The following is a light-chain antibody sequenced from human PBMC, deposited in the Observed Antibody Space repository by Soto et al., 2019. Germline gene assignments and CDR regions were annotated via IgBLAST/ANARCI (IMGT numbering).Light chain of an antibody. CDR3: QQRSNWPRSIT. J-gene: IGKJ5*01. CDR1: QSVLYSSNNKNY. CDR2: WAS. Sequence: DSVMTQSPDSLAVSLGERATINCKSSQSVLYSSNNKNYLAWYQQKPGQPPKLLIYWASTRESGVPDRFSGSGSGTDFTLTISSLQAEDVAVYYCQQRSNWPRSITFGQGTRLEIK. V-gene: IGKV4-1*01.